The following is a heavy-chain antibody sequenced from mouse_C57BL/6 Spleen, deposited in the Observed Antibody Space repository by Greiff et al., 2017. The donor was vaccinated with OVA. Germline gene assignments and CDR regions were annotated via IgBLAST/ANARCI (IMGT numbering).Heavy chain of an antibody. J-gene: IGHJ3*01. D-gene: IGHD5-1*01. V-gene: IGHV5-4*01. CDR2: ISDGGSYT. CDR3: ARDGGVQRSLAY. CDR1: GFTFSSYA. Sequence: EVQRVESGGGLVKPGGSLKLSCAASGFTFSSYAMSWVRQTPEKRLEWVATISDGGSYTYYPDNVKVRFTISRDNAKNNLYLQMSHLKSEDTAMYYCARDGGVQRSLAYWGEGTLVTVSA.